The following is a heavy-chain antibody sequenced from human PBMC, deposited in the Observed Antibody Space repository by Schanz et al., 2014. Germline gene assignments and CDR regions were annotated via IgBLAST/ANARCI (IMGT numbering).Heavy chain of an antibody. CDR2: IWYDGSNK. CDR1: GFTFSAHA. Sequence: VQLVESGGGLVKPGGSLRLSCGASGFTFSAHAMSWVRQAPGKGLEWVAVIWYDGSNKYYADSVRGRFTISRDDSKNTLYLQMNSLRPEDTAVYYCAKEDRNHNSDYVYWGQGTLVTVSS. D-gene: IGHD3-22*01. J-gene: IGHJ4*02. CDR3: AKEDRNHNSDYVY. V-gene: IGHV3-30*02.